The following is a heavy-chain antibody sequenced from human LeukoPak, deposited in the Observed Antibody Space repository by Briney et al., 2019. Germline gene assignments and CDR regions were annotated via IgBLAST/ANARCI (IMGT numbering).Heavy chain of an antibody. Sequence: GGSLRLSCAASGSTFSSYWMHWVRQAPGKGLVWVSRINSDGSSTSYADSVKGRFTISRDNAKNTLYLQMNSLRAEDTAVYYCAKDLASTLPFDWLMSALPAYFDYWGQGTLVTVSS. CDR3: AKDLASTLPFDWLMSALPAYFDY. D-gene: IGHD3-9*01. CDR2: INSDGSST. CDR1: GSTFSSYW. V-gene: IGHV3-74*01. J-gene: IGHJ4*02.